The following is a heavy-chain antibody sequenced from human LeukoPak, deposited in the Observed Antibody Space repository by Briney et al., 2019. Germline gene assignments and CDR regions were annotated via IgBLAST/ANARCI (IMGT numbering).Heavy chain of an antibody. CDR3: AKCGNSGCHLIDY. CDR2: IFGGGAT. V-gene: IGHV3-53*01. J-gene: IGHJ4*02. D-gene: IGHD5-12*01. Sequence: PGGSLRLSCAASGFTVSSTYMNGVRQAPGKGLEWVSVIFGGGATYYADSEKGRFTISRDNSKSTLYLQMDSLRAEDTAVYYCAKCGNSGCHLIDYWGQGTLVTVSS. CDR1: GFTVSSTY.